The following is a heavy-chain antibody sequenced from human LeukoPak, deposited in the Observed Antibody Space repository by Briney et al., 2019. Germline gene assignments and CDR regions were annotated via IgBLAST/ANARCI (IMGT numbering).Heavy chain of an antibody. Sequence: GASLQISCKGSGYSFTSYWIGWVRQMPGKGLEWMGIIYPGDSDTRYSPSFQGQVTISADKSISTAYLQWSSLKASDTAMYYCALGGPYYYDSSGYYRDYWGQGTLVTVSS. CDR1: GYSFTSYW. V-gene: IGHV5-51*01. CDR2: IYPGDSDT. CDR3: ALGGPYYYDSSGYYRDY. J-gene: IGHJ4*02. D-gene: IGHD3-22*01.